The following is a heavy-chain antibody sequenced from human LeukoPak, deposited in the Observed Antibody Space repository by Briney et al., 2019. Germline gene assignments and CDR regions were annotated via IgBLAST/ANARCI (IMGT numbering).Heavy chain of an antibody. CDR1: GYTLTELS. CDR3: AAAGCTNGVCYYYYGMDV. D-gene: IGHD2-8*01. Sequence: GASVKVSCKVSGYTLTELSMHWARQAPGKGLEWMGGFDPEDGETIYAQKFQGRVTMTEDTSTDTAYMELSSLRSEDTAVYYCAAAGCTNGVCYYYYGMDVWGQGTTVTVSS. V-gene: IGHV1-24*01. J-gene: IGHJ6*02. CDR2: FDPEDGET.